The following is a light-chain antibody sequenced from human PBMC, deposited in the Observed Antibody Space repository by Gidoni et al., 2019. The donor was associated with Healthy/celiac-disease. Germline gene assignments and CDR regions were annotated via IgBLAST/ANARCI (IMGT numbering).Light chain of an antibody. CDR2: AAS. CDR3: QQSYSTPYT. V-gene: IGKV1-39*01. J-gene: IGKJ2*01. CDR1: QSISSY. Sequence: DIEMTQSPPSLSASVGDRVTITCRASQSISSYLNCYQQKPGKAPKLLIYAASSLKSGVPSMFSGSGSGTSFTLTISSLPPEYFATYYCQQSYSTPYTFGQGTKLEIK.